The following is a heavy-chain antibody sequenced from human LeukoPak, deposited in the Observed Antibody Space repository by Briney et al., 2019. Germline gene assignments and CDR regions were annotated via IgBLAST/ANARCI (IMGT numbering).Heavy chain of an antibody. CDR3: ASAPNLSEYYDSSGYYGTPYYFDY. Sequence: SETLSLTCAVYGGSFSGYYWSWIRQSPGKGREWIGEINHSGSTNSNPSLNSRVTISVDTSKNQFSLKLSSVTAADTAVYYCASAPNLSEYYDSSGYYGTPYYFDYWGQGTLVTVSS. D-gene: IGHD3-22*01. J-gene: IGHJ4*02. CDR1: GGSFSGYY. V-gene: IGHV4-34*01. CDR2: INHSGST.